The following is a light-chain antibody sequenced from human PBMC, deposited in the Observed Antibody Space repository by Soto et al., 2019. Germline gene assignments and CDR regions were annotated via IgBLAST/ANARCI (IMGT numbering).Light chain of an antibody. V-gene: IGLV2-14*03. CDR1: SSDIGGSKY. CDR3: SSFTSTSTLGV. Sequence: QPVLTQPASVSGSPGQSITISCTGSSSDIGGSKYVSWYQQRPGKAPQLVIYDVNNRPSGVPDRFSGSKSGNTASLTISGLLAEDEGDYYCSSFTSTSTLGVFGGGTKLTVL. CDR2: DVN. J-gene: IGLJ3*02.